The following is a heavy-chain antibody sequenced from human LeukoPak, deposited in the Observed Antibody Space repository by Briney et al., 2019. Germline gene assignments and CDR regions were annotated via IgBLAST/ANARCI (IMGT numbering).Heavy chain of an antibody. V-gene: IGHV3-21*06. Sequence: GGSLRLSCAASGFTFSNYGMTWVRQAPGKGLEWLSSISSDSTYINYADSVKGRFTISRDNARNSLYLQMNSLRAEDTAVYYCARAGGRQLWLPSDYWGQGTLVTVSS. J-gene: IGHJ4*02. CDR1: GFTFSNYG. D-gene: IGHD5-18*01. CDR3: ARAGGRQLWLPSDY. CDR2: ISSDSTYI.